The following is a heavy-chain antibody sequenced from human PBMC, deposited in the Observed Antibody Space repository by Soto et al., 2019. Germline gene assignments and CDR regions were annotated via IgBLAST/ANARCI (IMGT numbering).Heavy chain of an antibody. CDR3: VRSAATALDY. Sequence: QVQLQESGPGLLKPSGTLSLTCTVSGDSMSSSNWWNWVRQPPGKGLEWIGEAHHSGRTNYNPSLRSRVTISVDRSQTLFSLKLASVTAADPAVYYCVRSAATALDYWGQGTLVTVSS. CDR1: GDSMSSSNW. J-gene: IGHJ4*02. CDR2: AHHSGRT. V-gene: IGHV4-4*02.